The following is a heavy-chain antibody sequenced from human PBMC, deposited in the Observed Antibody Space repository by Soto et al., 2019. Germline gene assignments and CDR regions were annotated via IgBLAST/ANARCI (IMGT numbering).Heavy chain of an antibody. D-gene: IGHD2-21*02. Sequence: QVQLVQSGAEEKKPGASMKVSCKASGYTFTSYAMHWVRQAPGQRLEWMGWINAGNGNTKYSQKFQGRVTITRDTSASTAYIELSSLRSEDTAVYFCARAWVVVTAPDYWGRGTLVTVSS. V-gene: IGHV1-3*05. J-gene: IGHJ4*02. CDR2: INAGNGNT. CDR3: ARAWVVVTAPDY. CDR1: GYTFTSYA.